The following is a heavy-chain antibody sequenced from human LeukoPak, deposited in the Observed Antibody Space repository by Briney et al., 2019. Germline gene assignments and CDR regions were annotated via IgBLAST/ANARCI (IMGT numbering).Heavy chain of an antibody. V-gene: IGHV1-2*02. CDR3: ARSHCLDPSYRGPCYLFDN. D-gene: IGHD2-15*01. CDR1: GYTFNVFY. J-gene: IGHJ4*02. Sequence: ASVKVSCKASGYTFNVFYIHWMRQAPGQGLEWMGWMNPYTGDTLYLQKFQGRVSMTRDTSINTAYMELSSLTSDDTAVFYCARSHCLDPSYRGPCYLFDNWGLGTLVTVSS. CDR2: MNPYTGDT.